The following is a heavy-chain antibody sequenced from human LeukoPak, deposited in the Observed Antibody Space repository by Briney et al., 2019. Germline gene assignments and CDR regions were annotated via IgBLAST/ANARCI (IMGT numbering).Heavy chain of an antibody. J-gene: IGHJ6*04. CDR1: GFTFGDYA. Sequence: GRSLRLSCTASGFTFGDYAMSWVRQAPGKGLEWVGFIRSKAYGGTTEYAASVKGRFTISRDDSKSIAHLQMNSLKTEDTAVYYRTAPGPGSSGYYYYGMDVWGKGTTVTVSS. CDR3: TAPGPGSSGYYYYGMDV. V-gene: IGHV3-49*04. D-gene: IGHD6-13*01. CDR2: IRSKAYGGTT.